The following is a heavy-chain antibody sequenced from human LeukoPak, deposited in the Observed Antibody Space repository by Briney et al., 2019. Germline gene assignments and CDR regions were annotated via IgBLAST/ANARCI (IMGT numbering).Heavy chain of an antibody. J-gene: IGHJ4*02. Sequence: SVKVSCKASGDTFSSYDISWVRQAPGQGLEWMGRINPIFGRTNYAQKFQGRVTMTGDASTSTVYMELSSLRSEDTAVYYCAREGIEMTLVSTRADDWGERTLVTVSS. V-gene: IGHV1-69*15. CDR1: GDTFSSYD. CDR3: AREGIEMTLVSTRADD. CDR2: INPIFGRT. D-gene: IGHD5/OR15-5a*01.